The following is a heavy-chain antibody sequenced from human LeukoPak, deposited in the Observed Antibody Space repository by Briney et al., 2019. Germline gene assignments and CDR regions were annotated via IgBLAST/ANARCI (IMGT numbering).Heavy chain of an antibody. CDR2: IKQDGSEK. CDR3: ARDPSHSGYYPYYFDY. D-gene: IGHD3-22*01. CDR1: GFTFSSYW. V-gene: IGHV3-7*01. Sequence: GGSLRLSCAASGFTFSSYWMSWARQAPGKGLEWVANIKQDGSEKYYVDSVKGRFTISRDNAKNSLYLQMNSLRAEDTAVYYCARDPSHSGYYPYYFDYWGQGTLVTVSS. J-gene: IGHJ4*02.